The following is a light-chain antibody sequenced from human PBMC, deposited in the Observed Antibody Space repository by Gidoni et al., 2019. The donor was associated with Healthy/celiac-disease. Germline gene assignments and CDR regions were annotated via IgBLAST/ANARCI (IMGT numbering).Light chain of an antibody. CDR1: QSISSW. CDR3: QQYNSDSHT. V-gene: IGKV1-5*01. Sequence: DIQMTQSPSTLSASVGDRVTIPCRASQSISSWLAWYQQKPGKAPKLLIYDASSLESGVPSRFSGSGSGTEFNLTISSLQPDDFATYYCQQYNSDSHTFGQGTKLEIK. CDR2: DAS. J-gene: IGKJ2*01.